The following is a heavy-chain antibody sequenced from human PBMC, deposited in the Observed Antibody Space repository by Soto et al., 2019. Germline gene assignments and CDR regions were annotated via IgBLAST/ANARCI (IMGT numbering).Heavy chain of an antibody. CDR1: GGTLSSFINYP. V-gene: IGHV1-69*06. CDR2: IVPNVGTV. Sequence: ASVKVSCKSSGGTLSSFINYPINWVRQAPGQGLEWMGGIVPNVGTVNDAQKFRGKVTNTADNSQGTAYMELSSLRSEDTALYYCARRDTSGFLRYFDNWGQGTQVTVSS. CDR3: ARRDTSGFLRYFDN. D-gene: IGHD3-3*01. J-gene: IGHJ4*02.